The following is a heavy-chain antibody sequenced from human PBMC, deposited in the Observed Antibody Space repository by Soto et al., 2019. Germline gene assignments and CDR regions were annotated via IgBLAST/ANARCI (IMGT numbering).Heavy chain of an antibody. Sequence: SETLSLTCAVYGGSFSGYYWSWIRQPPGKGLEWIGEINHSGSTNYNPSLKSRVTISVDTSKNQFSLKLSSVTAADTAVYYCARAAYYDFWSGYYTRSDYYYYGMDVCGQGTTVTVSS. CDR3: ARAAYYDFWSGYYTRSDYYYYGMDV. J-gene: IGHJ6*02. CDR1: GGSFSGYY. V-gene: IGHV4-34*01. CDR2: INHSGST. D-gene: IGHD3-3*01.